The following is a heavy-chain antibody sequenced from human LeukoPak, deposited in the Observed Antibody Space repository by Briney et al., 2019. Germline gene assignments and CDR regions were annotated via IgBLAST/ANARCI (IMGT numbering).Heavy chain of an antibody. CDR2: INEDGSEK. CDR1: GFTFSTRW. CDR3: AREEVKSFDN. V-gene: IGHV3-7*03. Sequence: AGGSLRLSCAASGFTFSTRWMSWVRQAPGKGLEWVANINEDGSEKNYVESLKGRFTISRDNAKNSLYLQMNNLRVEDTAVYYCAREEVKSFDNWGQGTLVTVSS. J-gene: IGHJ5*02.